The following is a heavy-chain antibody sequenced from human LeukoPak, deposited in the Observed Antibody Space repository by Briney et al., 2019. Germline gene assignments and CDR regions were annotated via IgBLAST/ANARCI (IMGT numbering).Heavy chain of an antibody. CDR1: GYTFTSYG. CDR2: ISAYNGNT. Sequence: ASVKVSCKAPGYTFTSYGISWVRQAPGQGLEWMGWISAYNGNTNYAQKLQGRVTMTTDTSTSTAYMELRSLRSDDTAVYYCARGGDGSYWDYYYYYYMDVWGKGTTVTVSS. D-gene: IGHD1-26*01. J-gene: IGHJ6*03. CDR3: ARGGDGSYWDYYYYYYMDV. V-gene: IGHV1-18*01.